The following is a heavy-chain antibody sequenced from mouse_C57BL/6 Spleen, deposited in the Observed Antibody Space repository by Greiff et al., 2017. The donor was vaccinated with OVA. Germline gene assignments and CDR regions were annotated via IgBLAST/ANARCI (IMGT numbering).Heavy chain of an antibody. CDR2: INPNYGTT. V-gene: IGHV1-39*01. J-gene: IGHJ4*01. Sequence: EVKLQQSGPELVKPGASVKISCKASGYSFTDYKMNWVKQSNGKSLEWIGVINPNYGTTSYNQKFKGKATLTVDQSSSTAYMQLNSLTSEDSAFYYCARRNWESDAMGYWGQGTPVTVSS. D-gene: IGHD4-1*01. CDR3: ARRNWESDAMGY. CDR1: GYSFTDYK.